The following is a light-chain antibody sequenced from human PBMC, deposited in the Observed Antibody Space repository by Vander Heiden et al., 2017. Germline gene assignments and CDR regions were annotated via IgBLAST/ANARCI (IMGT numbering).Light chain of an antibody. V-gene: IGKV1-39*01. J-gene: IGKJ2*01. Sequence: DSQMTQSPSSLSASVGDRVTITCRASQSSSSYLNWYQQKPGKAPKLLIYAAFSLPSGVPSRFSGSGSGTDFTLTISSLQPEDFAAYYCQQSYSTPRTFGQGTKLEIK. CDR1: QSSSSY. CDR3: QQSYSTPRT. CDR2: AAF.